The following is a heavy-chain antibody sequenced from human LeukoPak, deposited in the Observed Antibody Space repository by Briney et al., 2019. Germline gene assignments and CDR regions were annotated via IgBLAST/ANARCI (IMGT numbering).Heavy chain of an antibody. CDR3: AKDQGVVVMGD. Sequence: RGSLRLSCAASGFTFSSYGMHWVRQAPGKGLEWVAVISYDGSNKYYADSVKGRFTISRDNSKNTLYLQMNSLRAEDTAVYYCAKDQGVVVMGDWGQGTLVTVSS. J-gene: IGHJ4*02. CDR1: GFTFSSYG. CDR2: ISYDGSNK. V-gene: IGHV3-30*18. D-gene: IGHD2-15*01.